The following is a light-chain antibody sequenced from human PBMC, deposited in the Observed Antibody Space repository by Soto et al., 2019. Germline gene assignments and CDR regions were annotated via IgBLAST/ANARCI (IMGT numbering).Light chain of an antibody. CDR2: AAS. V-gene: IGKV1-39*01. J-gene: IGKJ5*01. CDR3: QRSYRSIS. CDR1: QSISTY. Sequence: DIKMTQSPSSLFASVGDRVTITCRASQSISTYLNWYQQRPGKAPRLLIYAASSLQSGVPSRFSGSGSGTDFTLTISSLQPEDFATYYCQRSYRSISFGQGTRLEMK.